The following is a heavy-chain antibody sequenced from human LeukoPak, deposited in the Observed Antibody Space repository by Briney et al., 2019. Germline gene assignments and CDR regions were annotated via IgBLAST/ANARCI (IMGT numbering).Heavy chain of an antibody. V-gene: IGHV3-7*04. Sequence: GGSLRLSCAASGFTFSSYWMTWVRQAPGKGLEWVANIKQDGSEKYYVDSVRGRFTISRDNAENSLYLQMNSLRAEDTAVYYCARDGGYCSSTSCYDRLDYWGQGTLVTVFS. D-gene: IGHD2-2*01. CDR1: GFTFSSYW. CDR3: ARDGGYCSSTSCYDRLDY. J-gene: IGHJ4*02. CDR2: IKQDGSEK.